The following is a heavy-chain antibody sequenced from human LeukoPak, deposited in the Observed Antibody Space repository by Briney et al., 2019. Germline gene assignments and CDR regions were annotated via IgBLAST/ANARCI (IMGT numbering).Heavy chain of an antibody. CDR2: IDSSGTTI. CDR3: ARVSESYHDY. D-gene: IGHD1-26*01. Sequence: GGSLRLSCAASGFTFSSCEMNWVRQTPGKGLEWVSYIDSSGTTIYYADSVKGRFTSSRDNAKNSPYLQMNSLRADDTAVYYCARVSESYHDYWGQGTLVTVSS. J-gene: IGHJ4*02. V-gene: IGHV3-48*03. CDR1: GFTFSSCE.